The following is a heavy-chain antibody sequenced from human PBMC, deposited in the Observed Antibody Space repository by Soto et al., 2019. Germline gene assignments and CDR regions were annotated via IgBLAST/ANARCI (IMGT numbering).Heavy chain of an antibody. CDR3: ARGTVPGCSGGSCRRYYYYYMDV. CDR2: IYYSGST. V-gene: IGHV4-59*01. D-gene: IGHD2-15*01. J-gene: IGHJ6*03. CDR1: GGSISSYY. Sequence: QVQLQESGPGLVKPSETLSLTCTVSGGSISSYYWSWIRQPPGKGLEWIGYIYYSGSTNYNPSLNSRVTISVDTSKNQFSLKLSSVTAADTAVYYCARGTVPGCSGGSCRRYYYYYMDVWGKGTTVTVSS.